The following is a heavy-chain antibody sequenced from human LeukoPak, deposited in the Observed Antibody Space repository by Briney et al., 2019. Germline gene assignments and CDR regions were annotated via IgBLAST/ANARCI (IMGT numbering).Heavy chain of an antibody. CDR3: AREFTMVDY. CDR2: ISSSSSYI. CDR1: GFTVSSYA. V-gene: IGHV3-21*01. J-gene: IGHJ4*02. D-gene: IGHD3-10*01. Sequence: GGSLTLSCAGSGFTVSSYAMSWVRQAPGKGLEWVSSISSSSSYIYYADSVKGRFTISRDNAKNSLYLQMNSLRAEDTAVYYCAREFTMVDYWGQGTLVTVSS.